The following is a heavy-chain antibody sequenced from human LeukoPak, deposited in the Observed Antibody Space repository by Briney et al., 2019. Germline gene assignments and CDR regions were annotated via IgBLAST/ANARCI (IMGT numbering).Heavy chain of an antibody. CDR1: GITFSGSW. CDR3: SRDRVRDGTGNWFDP. J-gene: IGHJ5*02. D-gene: IGHD3-10*01. V-gene: IGHV3-7*01. CDR2: IKQGGSEK. Sequence: GGSLRLSCAASGITFSGSWLSWVRKAPGKGLEWVANIKQGGSEKYNVDSVKGRFTSSRNNTKNSRYLHMTSLRAETAAVYYFSRDRVRDGTGNWFDPWGQGTLVTVSS.